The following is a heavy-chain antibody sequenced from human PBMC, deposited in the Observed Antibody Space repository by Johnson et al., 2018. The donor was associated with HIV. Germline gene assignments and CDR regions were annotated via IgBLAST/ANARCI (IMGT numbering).Heavy chain of an antibody. CDR3: AREVFGITGAFDI. D-gene: IGHD3-16*01. J-gene: IGHJ3*02. V-gene: IGHV3-20*04. CDR1: GFTFDYYD. Sequence: VQLVESGGGLVQPGGSLRLSCAASGFTFDYYDMNWVRQAPGKGLEWVSGINWNGGSTGYADSVKGRFTISRDNAKNSLYLQMNSLRAEDTALYYCAREVFGITGAFDIWGQGTMVTVSS. CDR2: INWNGGST.